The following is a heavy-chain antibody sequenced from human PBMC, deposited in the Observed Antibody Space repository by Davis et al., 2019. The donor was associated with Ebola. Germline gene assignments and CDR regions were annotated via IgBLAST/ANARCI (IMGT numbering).Heavy chain of an antibody. CDR1: GGSISSYY. CDR2: IYYSGST. V-gene: IGHV4-59*01. J-gene: IGHJ5*02. Sequence: MPSATLSLTCTVSGGSISSYYWSWIRQPPGKGLEWIGYIYYSGSTNYNPSLKSRVTISVDTSKNQFSLKLSSVTAADTAVYYCARAHVGVRGVVKNWFDPWGQGTLVTVSS. D-gene: IGHD3-10*01. CDR3: ARAHVGVRGVVKNWFDP.